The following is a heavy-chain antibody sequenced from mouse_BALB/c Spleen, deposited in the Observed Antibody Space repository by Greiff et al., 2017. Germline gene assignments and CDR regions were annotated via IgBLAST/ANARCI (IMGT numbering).Heavy chain of an antibody. J-gene: IGHJ4*01. V-gene: IGHV2-9*02. CDR2: IWAGGST. CDR1: GFSLTSYG. CDR3: AIGDYLSYAMDY. D-gene: IGHD5-5*01. Sequence: VMLMESGPGLVAPSQSLSITCTVSGFSLTSYGVHWVRQPPGKGLEWLGVIWAGGSTNYNSAIMSRLSISKDNSKSQVFLKMNSLQTDDTAMYYCAIGDYLSYAMDYWGQGTSVTVSS.